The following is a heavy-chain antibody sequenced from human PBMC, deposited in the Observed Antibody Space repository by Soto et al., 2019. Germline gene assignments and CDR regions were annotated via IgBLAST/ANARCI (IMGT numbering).Heavy chain of an antibody. CDR2: IIPILGIA. D-gene: IGHD2-15*01. CDR3: ASRPPVGYCSGGSCYLD. CDR1: GGTFSSYT. J-gene: IGHJ4*02. Sequence: VQLVQSGAEVKKPGSSVKVSCKASGGTFSSYTISWVRQAPGQGLEWMGRIIPILGIANYAQKFQGRVTITADKSTSTAYMELSSLRSEDTAVYYCASRPPVGYCSGGSCYLDWGQGTLVTVSS. V-gene: IGHV1-69*02.